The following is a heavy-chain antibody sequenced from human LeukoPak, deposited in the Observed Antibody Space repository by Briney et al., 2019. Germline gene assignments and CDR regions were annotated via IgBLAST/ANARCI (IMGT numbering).Heavy chain of an antibody. CDR3: ARGLPDILTGYSDYYYYMDV. Sequence: GGSLRLSCAASGFTFSSYEMNWVRQAPGKGLEWVSYISISGSTIYYADSVKGRFTISRDNAKNSLYLQMNSLRAEDTAVCYCARGLPDILTGYSDYYYYMDVWGKGTTVTISS. CDR1: GFTFSSYE. D-gene: IGHD3-9*01. J-gene: IGHJ6*03. CDR2: ISISGSTI. V-gene: IGHV3-48*03.